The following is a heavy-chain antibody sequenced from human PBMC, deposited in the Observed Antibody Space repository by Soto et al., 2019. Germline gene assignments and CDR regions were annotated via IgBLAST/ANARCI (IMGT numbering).Heavy chain of an antibody. Sequence: EVQLVESGGGLVQPGGSLKLSCAASGYTFSDSALHWVRQASGKGLEWVGRIRSKANNYATVYAESVKGRFTISRDNSKNTAYLQMNSLKTADTSVYYCARLWSEREPNFDYWGQGTLVSVSS. D-gene: IGHD1-26*01. CDR1: GYTFSDSA. J-gene: IGHJ4*02. CDR3: ARLWSEREPNFDY. CDR2: IRSKANNYAT. V-gene: IGHV3-73*02.